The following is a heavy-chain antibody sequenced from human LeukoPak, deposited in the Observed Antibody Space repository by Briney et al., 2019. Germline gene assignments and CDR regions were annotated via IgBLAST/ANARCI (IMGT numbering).Heavy chain of an antibody. CDR1: GFTFSSYA. D-gene: IGHD3-9*01. V-gene: IGHV3-48*03. CDR2: ISDSGTTI. J-gene: IGHJ4*02. Sequence: GGSLRLSCAASGFTFSSYAMHWVRQAPGKGLEWVSYISDSGTTIYYADSVKGRFTISRDNAKKSLYLQMKSLRGEETGVYDCARVRYFDWLGPFDYWGEGTLVTVSS. CDR3: ARVRYFDWLGPFDY.